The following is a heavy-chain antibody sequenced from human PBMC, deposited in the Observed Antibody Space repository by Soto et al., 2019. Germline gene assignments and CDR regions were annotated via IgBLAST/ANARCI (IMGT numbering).Heavy chain of an antibody. V-gene: IGHV3-23*01. CDR1: GFTFSAYA. CDR3: AKSGEEVVVVPTTIYYYYYMDV. CDR2: ISRSDDSI. J-gene: IGHJ6*03. D-gene: IGHD2-2*01. Sequence: GGSLRLSCAASGFTFSAYAMTWVRQAPGKGLEWVSTISRSDDSIYYADSVKGRFTISRDNSKNMLYLQMNSLRAEDAAVYYCAKSGEEVVVVPTTIYYYYYMDVWGKGTTVTVSS.